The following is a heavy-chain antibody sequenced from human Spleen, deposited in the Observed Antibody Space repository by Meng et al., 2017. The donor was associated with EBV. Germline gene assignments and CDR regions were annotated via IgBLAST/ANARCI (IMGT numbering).Heavy chain of an antibody. V-gene: IGHV4-30-2*01. CDR2: IYHSGSA. CDR1: GGSITSESYS. Sequence: QLHRQSPGPGLLKPSQTLSLTCAVSGGSITSESYSWTWIRQPPGKGLEWFGYIYHSGSAYYNPSLNSRVTMSVDKSKNQFSLKLSSVTAADTAMYFCASDPRVTGGPWGQGTLVTVSS. CDR3: ASDPRVTGGP. J-gene: IGHJ5*02. D-gene: IGHD2-21*02.